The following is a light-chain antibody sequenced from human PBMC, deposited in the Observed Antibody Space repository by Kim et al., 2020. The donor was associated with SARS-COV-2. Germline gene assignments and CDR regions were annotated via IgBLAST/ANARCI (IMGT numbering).Light chain of an antibody. V-gene: IGLV3-25*03. CDR2: KDS. CDR3: QSADSSVV. J-gene: IGLJ2*01. Sequence: SYELTRPPSVTVSPGQTARITCSGDALPKQYAYWYQQKPGQAPVLVIYKDSERPSGIPERFSGSSSGTTVTLTISGVQAEDEADYYCQSADSSVVFGGGTQLTVL. CDR1: ALPKQY.